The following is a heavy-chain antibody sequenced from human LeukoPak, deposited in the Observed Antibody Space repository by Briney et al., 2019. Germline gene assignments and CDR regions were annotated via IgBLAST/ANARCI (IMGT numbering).Heavy chain of an antibody. J-gene: IGHJ6*03. CDR2: IWSDGTNK. V-gene: IGHV3-33*01. CDR3: ARVAGGNPNYYYYMDV. CDR1: GFTFSNYG. D-gene: IGHD3-16*01. Sequence: PGGSLRLSCAASGFTFSNYGMHWVGQAPGKGLEWVAVIWSDGTNKYYADSVKGRFTISRDNSKNTLYLQMNSLRADDTAVYYCARVAGGNPNYYYYMDVWGKGTTVTVSS.